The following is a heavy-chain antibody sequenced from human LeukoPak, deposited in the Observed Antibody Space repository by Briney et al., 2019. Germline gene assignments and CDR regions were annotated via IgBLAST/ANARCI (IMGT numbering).Heavy chain of an antibody. CDR3: AKDPVGYCSSTSCYTFFG. CDR1: GFTFSSYG. V-gene: IGHV3-30*02. D-gene: IGHD2-2*02. J-gene: IGHJ4*02. CDR2: IRYDGSNK. Sequence: GGSLRLSCAASGFTFSSYGMHWVRQAPGKGLEWVAFIRYDGSNKYYADSVKGRFTISRDNSKNTLYLQMNSLRAEDTAVYYCAKDPVGYCSSTSCYTFFGWGQGTLVTVSS.